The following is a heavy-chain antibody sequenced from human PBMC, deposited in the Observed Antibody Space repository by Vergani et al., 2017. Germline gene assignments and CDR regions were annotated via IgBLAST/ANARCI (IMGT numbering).Heavy chain of an antibody. V-gene: IGHV4-4*03. J-gene: IGHJ4*02. CDR2: ICQTEDT. CDR1: GDSISSNNC. D-gene: IGHD2-2*02. Sequence: QVQLQESGPGLVKPPGTLCLTCAVSGDSISSNNCWTWVRQPPGKGLEWIGEICQTEDTKYSPSLKSRVTVSVDESRNLFSLRLNSVTAADTAVYYCATIGYRRWGYYFDYWGQGILVTVSS. CDR3: ATIGYRRWGYYFDY.